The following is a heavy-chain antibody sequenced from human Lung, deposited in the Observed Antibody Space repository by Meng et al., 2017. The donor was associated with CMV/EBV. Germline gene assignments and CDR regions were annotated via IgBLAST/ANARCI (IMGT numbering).Heavy chain of an antibody. CDR1: GGSISSYY. D-gene: IGHD3-3*01. Sequence: SXTXSLXCTVSGGSISSYYWSWIRQPTGKGLEWIGYIYYSGSTNYNPSLKSRVTISVDTSKNQFSLKLSSVTAGDTAVYYCARFTIFEVVMDSMDVWGQGTXVTV. CDR2: IYYSGST. J-gene: IGHJ6*02. CDR3: ARFTIFEVVMDSMDV. V-gene: IGHV4-59*01.